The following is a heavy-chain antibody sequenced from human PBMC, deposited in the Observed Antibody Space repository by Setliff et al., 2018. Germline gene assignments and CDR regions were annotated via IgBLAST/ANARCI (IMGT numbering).Heavy chain of an antibody. D-gene: IGHD2-21*01. J-gene: IGHJ4*02. CDR2: ISVYNGKT. V-gene: IGHV1-18*01. CDR1: GGTFSSYA. Sequence: ASVKVSCKASGGTFSSYAISWVRQAPGQGLEWMGWISVYNGKTKYARKFQGRVTMTTDTSTRTAYMEVTSLRSDDTAVYYCATEKFPGDWGDYWGQGTLVTVSS. CDR3: ATEKFPGDWGDY.